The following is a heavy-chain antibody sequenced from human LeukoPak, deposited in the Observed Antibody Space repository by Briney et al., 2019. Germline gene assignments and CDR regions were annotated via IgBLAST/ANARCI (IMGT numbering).Heavy chain of an antibody. CDR3: AKEEWLVLVY. CDR1: GFTFDDYA. D-gene: IGHD6-19*01. J-gene: IGHJ4*02. V-gene: IGHV3-23*01. CDR2: ISGSGGST. Sequence: GGSLRLSCAASGFTFDDYAMHWVRQAPGKGLEWVSAISGSGGSTYYADSVKGRFTISRDNSKNTLYLQMNSLRAEDTAVYYCAKEEWLVLVYWGQGTLVTVSS.